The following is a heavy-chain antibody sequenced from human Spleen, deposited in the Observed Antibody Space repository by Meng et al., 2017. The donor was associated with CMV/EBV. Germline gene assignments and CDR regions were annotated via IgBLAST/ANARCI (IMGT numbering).Heavy chain of an antibody. CDR3: TTGGVTIFGVRGPEYYFDY. D-gene: IGHD3-3*01. CDR1: GFTFSNAW. J-gene: IGHJ4*02. V-gene: IGHV3-15*01. CDR2: IKSKTDGGTT. Sequence: EVQLVESGGGLVKPGGSLRLSWAASGFTFSNAWMSWVRQAPGKGLEWVGRIKSKTDGGTTDYAAPVKGRFTISRDDSKNTLYLQMNSLKTEDTAVYYCTTGGVTIFGVRGPEYYFDYWGQGTLVTVAS.